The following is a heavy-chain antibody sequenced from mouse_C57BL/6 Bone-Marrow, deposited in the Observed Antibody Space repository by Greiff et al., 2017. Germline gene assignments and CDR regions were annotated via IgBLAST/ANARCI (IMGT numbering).Heavy chain of an antibody. V-gene: IGHV14-4*01. CDR2: IDPENGDT. J-gene: IGHJ2*01. CDR1: GFNIKDDY. CDR3: TTPTVTYFDY. D-gene: IGHD1-1*01. Sequence: VQLQQSGAELVRPGASVKLSCTASGFNIKDDYMHWVKQRPEQGLEWIGWIDPENGDTEYASKFQGKATITADTSSSTAYLQLSSLTSEDTAVYYCTTPTVTYFDYWGQGTTLTVSS.